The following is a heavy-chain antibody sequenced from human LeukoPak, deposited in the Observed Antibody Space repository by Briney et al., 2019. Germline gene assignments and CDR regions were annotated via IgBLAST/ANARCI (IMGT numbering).Heavy chain of an antibody. V-gene: IGHV4-59*01. CDR1: GGSISSNY. CDR3: ARGFDGRH. Sequence: SETLSLTCTVAGGSISSNYWSWIRQPPGKGLEWIGSTYYSGSTNYNPSLKSRVTLSVDTSKNRCCLKLSAVTAADTAVYYGARGFDGRHWGQGTLVTVTA. D-gene: IGHD2-15*01. J-gene: IGHJ4*02. CDR2: TYYSGST.